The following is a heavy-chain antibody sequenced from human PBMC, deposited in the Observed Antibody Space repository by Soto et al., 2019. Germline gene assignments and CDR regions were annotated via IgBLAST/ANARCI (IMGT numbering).Heavy chain of an antibody. CDR2: IYSGGST. V-gene: IGHV4-39*02. J-gene: IGHJ4*02. Sequence: PSETLSLTCTVSGGSISRGSAYWGWIRQPPGKRLEWIGSIYSGGSTYYNPSLKSRVTISVDTSKNQFSLNLRSVTAADTAVYYCARDPAIPWFFVWGQGTVVTVS. D-gene: IGHD3-10*01. CDR3: ARDPAIPWFFV. CDR1: GGSISRGSAY.